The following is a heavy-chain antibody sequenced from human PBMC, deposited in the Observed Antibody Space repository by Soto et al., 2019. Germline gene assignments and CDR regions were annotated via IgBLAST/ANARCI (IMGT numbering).Heavy chain of an antibody. D-gene: IGHD4-17*01. CDR3: ARVGDYGDFYFAY. V-gene: IGHV1-3*04. CDR2: INTGNDNT. J-gene: IGHJ4*02. CDR1: GYTFTSYN. Sequence: QVHLVQSGPEVKKPGASVKVACKASGYTFTSYNMHWVRQAPGQGLEWMGWINTGNDNTKYSQKFHGRVPFSRDTSASTVYMDLSSLRADDTAVYYCARVGDYGDFYFAYWGQGTLVTVSS.